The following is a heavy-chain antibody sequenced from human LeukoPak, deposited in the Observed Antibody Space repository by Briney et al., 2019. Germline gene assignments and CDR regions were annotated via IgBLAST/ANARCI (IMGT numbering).Heavy chain of an antibody. CDR3: ARARSGGSLNYFDY. V-gene: IGHV4-34*01. Sequence: SETLSLTCAVYGGSFSGYYWSWIRQPPGKGLEWIGEINHSGSTNHNPSLKSRVTISVDTSKNQFSLKLSSVTAADTAVYYCARARSGGSLNYFDYWGQGTLVTVSS. CDR1: GGSFSGYY. CDR2: INHSGST. D-gene: IGHD2-15*01. J-gene: IGHJ4*02.